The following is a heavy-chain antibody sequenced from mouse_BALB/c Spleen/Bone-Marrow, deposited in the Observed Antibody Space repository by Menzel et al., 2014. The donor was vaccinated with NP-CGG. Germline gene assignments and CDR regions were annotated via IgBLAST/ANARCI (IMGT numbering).Heavy chain of an antibody. Sequence: VKLVESGGGLVQPGGSRKLSCAASGFTFSSFGMHWVRQAPGKGLEWVAYISSVCSTIFYADTVKGRFTVSRDNPKNTLFLQMTSLRSEDTAMYYCTRGGNWDDFDYWGQGTTLTVSS. CDR3: TRGGNWDDFDY. J-gene: IGHJ2*01. D-gene: IGHD4-1*01. CDR1: GFTFSSFG. CDR2: ISSVCSTI. V-gene: IGHV5-17*02.